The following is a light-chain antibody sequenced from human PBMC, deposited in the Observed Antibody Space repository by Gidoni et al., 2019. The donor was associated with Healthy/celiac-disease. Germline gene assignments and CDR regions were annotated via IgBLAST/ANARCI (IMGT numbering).Light chain of an antibody. CDR1: SSNIGSNT. J-gene: IGLJ2*01. CDR2: SNH. V-gene: IGLV1-44*01. CDR3: AAWDDSLNGVV. Sequence: QFVLTQPPSASGTPGRRVTISFSGSSSNIGSNTVNWYQQLPGTAPKLLIYSNHQRPSGVPDRFSGSKSGTSASLAISGLQSEDEADYYCAAWDDSLNGVVFGGGTKLTVL.